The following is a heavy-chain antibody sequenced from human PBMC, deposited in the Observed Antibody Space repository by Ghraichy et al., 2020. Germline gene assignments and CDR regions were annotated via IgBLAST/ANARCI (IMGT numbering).Heavy chain of an antibody. V-gene: IGHV3-30*18. D-gene: IGHD6-19*01. CDR1: GFTFSSYG. Sequence: GGSLRLSCAASGFTFSSYGMHWVRQAPGKGLEWVAVISYDGSNKYYADSVKGRFTISRDNSKNTLYLQMNSLRAEDTAVYYCAKDPVAGTTDRDKYSYYGMDVWGQGTTVTVSS. J-gene: IGHJ6*02. CDR2: ISYDGSNK. CDR3: AKDPVAGTTDRDKYSYYGMDV.